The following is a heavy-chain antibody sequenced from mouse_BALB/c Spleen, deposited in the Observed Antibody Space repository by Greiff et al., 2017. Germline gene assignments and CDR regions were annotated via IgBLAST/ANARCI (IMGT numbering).Heavy chain of an antibody. D-gene: IGHD1-2*01. J-gene: IGHJ2*01. V-gene: IGHV3-2*02. CDR2: ISYSGST. CDR1: GYSITSDYA. Sequence: EVKLVESGPGLVKPSQSLSLTCTVTGYSITSDYAWNWIRQFPGNKLEWMGYISYSGSTSYNPSLKSRISITRDTSKNQFFLQLNSVTTEDTATYYCARRHYSHFDYWGQGTTLTVSS. CDR3: ARRHYSHFDY.